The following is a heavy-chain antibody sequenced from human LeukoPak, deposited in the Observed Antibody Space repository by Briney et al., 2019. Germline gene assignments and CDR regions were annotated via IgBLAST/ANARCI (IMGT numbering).Heavy chain of an antibody. CDR3: TKDDSGYTSSWSIDY. V-gene: IGHV3-43D*03. D-gene: IGHD6-13*01. CDR1: GFIFEDYA. CDR2: ISWDGEST. J-gene: IGHJ4*02. Sequence: QPGGSLRLSCAASGFIFEDYAMHWVRQTPGKGLEWVSLISWDGESTYYADSVKGRFTISRDNSKNSLYLQMSSLRVEDTALYYCTKDDSGYTSSWSIDYWGQGTLVTVSS.